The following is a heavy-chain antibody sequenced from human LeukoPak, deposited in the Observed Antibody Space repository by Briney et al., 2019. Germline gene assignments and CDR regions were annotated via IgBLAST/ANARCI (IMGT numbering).Heavy chain of an antibody. CDR1: GFTFSSYS. Sequence: GGSLRLSCAASGFTFSSYSMNWVRQAPGKGLEWVSSISSSSSYIYYADSVKGRFTISRDNAKSSLYLQMNSLRAEDTAVYYCARDKNTIFGVVIGDAFDIWGQGTMVTVSS. CDR2: ISSSSSYI. V-gene: IGHV3-21*01. CDR3: ARDKNTIFGVVIGDAFDI. D-gene: IGHD3-3*01. J-gene: IGHJ3*02.